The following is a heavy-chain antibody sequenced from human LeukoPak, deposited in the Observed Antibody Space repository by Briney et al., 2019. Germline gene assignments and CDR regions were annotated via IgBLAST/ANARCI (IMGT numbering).Heavy chain of an antibody. CDR2: IYYSGST. J-gene: IGHJ6*02. Sequence: SETLSLTCTVSGGSISSSSYYWGWIRQPPGKGLEWIGSIYYSGSTYYNPSLKSRVTISVDTSKNQFSPKLSSVTAADTAVYYCARGYSSSSYGMDVWGQGTTVTVSS. CDR3: ARGYSSSSYGMDV. CDR1: GGSISSSSYY. V-gene: IGHV4-39*07. D-gene: IGHD6-13*01.